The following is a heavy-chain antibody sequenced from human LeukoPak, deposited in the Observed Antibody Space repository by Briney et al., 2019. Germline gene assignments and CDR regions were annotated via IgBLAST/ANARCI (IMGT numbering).Heavy chain of an antibody. J-gene: IGHJ4*02. CDR2: IRYDGSNK. V-gene: IGHV3-30*02. CDR3: ARGVRITMARGVTSYYFDY. Sequence: PGGSLRLSCAASGFTFSSYGMHWVRQAPGKGLEWVAFIRYDGSNKYYADSVKGRFTISRDNSKNTLYLQMNSLRAEDTAVYYCARGVRITMARGVTSYYFDYWGQGTLVTVSS. CDR1: GFTFSSYG. D-gene: IGHD3-10*01.